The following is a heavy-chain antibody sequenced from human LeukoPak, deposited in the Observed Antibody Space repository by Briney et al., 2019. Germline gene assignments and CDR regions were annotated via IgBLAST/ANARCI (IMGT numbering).Heavy chain of an antibody. CDR2: VSPSSTTI. D-gene: IGHD6-19*01. J-gene: IGHJ4*02. CDR3: AREHTPYGSGCTAAY. CDR1: GFTFSSYG. V-gene: IGHV3-48*01. Sequence: PGGSLRLSCAASGFTFSSYGLSWVRQAPGEGLEWVSYVSPSSTTIYYADSVMGRFTISRDNAKNSLYLQMNSLRAEDTAVYYCAREHTPYGSGCTAAYWGQGTLVTVSS.